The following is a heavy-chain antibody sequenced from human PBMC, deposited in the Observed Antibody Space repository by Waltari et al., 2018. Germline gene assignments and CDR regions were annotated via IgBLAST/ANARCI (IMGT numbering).Heavy chain of an antibody. CDR1: GYTFTGYY. Sequence: QVQLVQSGAEVKKPGASVKVSCKASGYTFTGYYMHWVRQAPGQGLEWMGRINPSSGGTNYAQKFQGRVTMTRDTSISTAYMELSRLRSDDTAVYYCARAEKYCSGGSCYQSFDYWGQGTLVTVSS. J-gene: IGHJ4*02. CDR3: ARAEKYCSGGSCYQSFDY. V-gene: IGHV1-2*06. CDR2: INPSSGGT. D-gene: IGHD2-15*01.